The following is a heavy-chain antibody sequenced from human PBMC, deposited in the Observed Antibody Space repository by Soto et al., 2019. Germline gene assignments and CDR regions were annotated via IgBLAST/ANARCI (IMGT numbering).Heavy chain of an antibody. CDR1: GGSISSSSYY. J-gene: IGHJ5*02. V-gene: IGHV4-39*01. CDR3: ARIWGPRYYYGSGSYSFNWFDP. D-gene: IGHD3-10*01. CDR2: IYYSGST. Sequence: SETLSLTCTVSGGSISSSSYYWGWIRQPPGKGLEWIGSIYYSGSTYYNPSLKSRVTISVDTSKNQFSLKLSSVTAADTAVYYCARIWGPRYYYGSGSYSFNWFDPWGQGTLVTVSS.